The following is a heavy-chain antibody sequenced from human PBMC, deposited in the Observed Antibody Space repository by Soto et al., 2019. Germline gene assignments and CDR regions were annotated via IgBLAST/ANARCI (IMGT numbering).Heavy chain of an antibody. V-gene: IGHV4-59*01. CDR3: ARVIRPPVSRQNWFDH. CDR2: IYYSGST. J-gene: IGHJ5*02. CDR1: GGSISSYY. D-gene: IGHD3-10*01. Sequence: SETLSLTCTVSGGSISSYYWSWIRQPPGKGLEWIGYIYYSGSTNYNPSLKSRVTISVDTSKNQFSLKLSSVTAADTAVYYCARVIRPPVSRQNWFDHWGQGTLVTVSS.